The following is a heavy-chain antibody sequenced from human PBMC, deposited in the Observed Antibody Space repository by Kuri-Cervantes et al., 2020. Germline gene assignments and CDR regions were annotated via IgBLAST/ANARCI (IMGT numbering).Heavy chain of an antibody. D-gene: IGHD6-19*01. V-gene: IGHV3-33*01. Sequence: GGSLRLSCAASGFTFKTYGMHWVRQAPGKGLEWVPIIWYDGSNKFYAESVKGRFTISRDNSRKTVYLQMHSLRAEDTAVYYCARDSGWYGRDWFDPWGQGTLVTVSS. CDR1: GFTFKTYG. CDR2: IWYDGSNK. J-gene: IGHJ5*02. CDR3: ARDSGWYGRDWFDP.